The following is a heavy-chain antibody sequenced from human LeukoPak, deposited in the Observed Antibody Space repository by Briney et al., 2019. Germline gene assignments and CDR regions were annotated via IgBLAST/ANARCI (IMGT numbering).Heavy chain of an antibody. V-gene: IGHV4-39*07. CDR2: IYYSGST. J-gene: IGHJ6*03. Sequence: SETLSLTCTVSGGSISSSSYYWGWIRQPPGKGLEWIGSIYYSGSTYYNPSLKSRVTISVDTSKNQFSLKLSSVTAADTAVYYCARRGRVTGIVGATIDYYYYMDVWGKGTTVTVSS. D-gene: IGHD1-26*01. CDR1: GGSISSSSYY. CDR3: ARRGRVTGIVGATIDYYYYMDV.